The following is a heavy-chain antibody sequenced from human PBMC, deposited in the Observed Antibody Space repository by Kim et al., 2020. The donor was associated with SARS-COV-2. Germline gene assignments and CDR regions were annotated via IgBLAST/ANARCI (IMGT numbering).Heavy chain of an antibody. Sequence: SDTRYSPSFQGQVTISADKSISTTYLQWSSLKASDTAMYYCARGWYYFDYWGQGTLVTVSS. D-gene: IGHD6-19*01. CDR3: ARGWYYFDY. V-gene: IGHV5-51*01. J-gene: IGHJ4*02. CDR2: SDT.